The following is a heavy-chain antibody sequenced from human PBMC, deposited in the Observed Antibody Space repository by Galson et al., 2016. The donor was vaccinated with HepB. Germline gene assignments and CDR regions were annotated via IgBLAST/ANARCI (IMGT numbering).Heavy chain of an antibody. CDR1: GYTFIDYG. CDR3: AREAKYYYGSGSYVVWDYSFDGMDV. V-gene: IGHV1-18*01. D-gene: IGHD3-10*01. Sequence: SVKVSCKASGYTFIDYGICWVRLAPGQGLEWMGWISAYNGHTNYAQNLQGRVTLTRETSTTTAYMELRNLSSDDTAVYYCAREAKYYYGSGSYVVWDYSFDGMDVWGQGTTVTVSS. CDR2: ISAYNGHT. J-gene: IGHJ6*02.